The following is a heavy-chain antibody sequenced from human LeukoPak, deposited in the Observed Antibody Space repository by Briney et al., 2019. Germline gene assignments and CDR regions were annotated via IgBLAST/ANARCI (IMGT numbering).Heavy chain of an antibody. CDR2: ISGSGGST. J-gene: IGHJ6*02. V-gene: IGHV3-23*01. D-gene: IGHD3-3*01. CDR1: GFTFSSYA. CDR3: ARGADTKPFWSGYWVDV. Sequence: GGSLRLSCAASGFTFSSYAMSWVRQAPGKGLEWVSAISGSGGSTYYADSVKGRFTISRDNSKNTLYLQMNSLRAEDTAVYYCARGADTKPFWSGYWVDVWGQGTTVTVSS.